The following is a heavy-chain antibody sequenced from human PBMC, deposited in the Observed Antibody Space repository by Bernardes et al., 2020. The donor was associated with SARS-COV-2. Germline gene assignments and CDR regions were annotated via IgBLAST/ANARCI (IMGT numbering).Heavy chain of an antibody. CDR2: IYYSGST. CDR3: ARHNRITIFGVVTRRVFWFDP. D-gene: IGHD3-3*01. CDR1: GGSISSSSYY. Sequence: LSLTCTVSGGSISSSSYYWGWIRQPPGKGLEWIGSIYYSGSTYYNPSLKSRVTISVDTSKNQFSLKLSSVTAADTAVYYCARHNRITIFGVVTRRVFWFDPWGQGTLVTVSS. V-gene: IGHV4-39*01. J-gene: IGHJ5*02.